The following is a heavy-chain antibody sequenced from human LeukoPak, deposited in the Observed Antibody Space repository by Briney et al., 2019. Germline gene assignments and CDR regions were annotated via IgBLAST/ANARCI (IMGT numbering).Heavy chain of an antibody. CDR3: ARGLLGLLGGDAFDI. Sequence: GGSLRLSCAASGFTFNTYGMNWVRQAPGKGLEWVAVISYDGSNRYHADSVRGRFTISRDNSKNTLYLQVNSLRAEDTALYYCARGLLGLLGGDAFDIWGQGTMVTVSS. D-gene: IGHD3-22*01. V-gene: IGHV3-30*03. CDR1: GFTFNTYG. CDR2: ISYDGSNR. J-gene: IGHJ3*02.